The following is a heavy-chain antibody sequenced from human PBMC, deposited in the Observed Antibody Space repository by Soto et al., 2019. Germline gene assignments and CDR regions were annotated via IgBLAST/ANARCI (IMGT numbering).Heavy chain of an antibody. V-gene: IGHV4-39*01. CDR1: GGSISSGPYY. CDR2: IFSSGSA. CDR3: ARQGSVHLDLDY. J-gene: IGHJ4*02. D-gene: IGHD1-1*01. Sequence: PSETLSLTCSVSGGSISSGPYYWDWIRQPPGRGLEWIGGIFSSGSASYNSSLKSRVTIFVDTSKNQFSLKLSSVTAADTAAYYCARQGSVHLDLDYWGQGTLVTVSS.